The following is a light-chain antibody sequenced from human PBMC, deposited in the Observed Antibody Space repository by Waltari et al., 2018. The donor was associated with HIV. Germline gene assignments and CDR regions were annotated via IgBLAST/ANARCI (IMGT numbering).Light chain of an antibody. V-gene: IGLV3-21*04. CDR1: NIGGKL. J-gene: IGLJ2*01. Sequence: TQPPSVSVAPGKTARITCGGDNIGGKLVHWYQQKPGQAPVLVICDDNSRPSGFPERFSGSNSGNTATLTMSRGEGGDEADYYCQVWVDSRDVAVIFGGGTKLTVL. CDR2: DDN. CDR3: QVWVDSRDVAVI.